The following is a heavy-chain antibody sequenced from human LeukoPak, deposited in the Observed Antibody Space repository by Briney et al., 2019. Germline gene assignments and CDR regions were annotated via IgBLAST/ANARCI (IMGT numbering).Heavy chain of an antibody. D-gene: IGHD5-18*01. CDR3: AKHGGYSYGYGFDY. J-gene: IGHJ4*02. Sequence: SETLSLTCTVSGGSISSYYWSWIRQPPGKGLEWIGYIYYSGSTNYNPSLKRRVTISVATSKNQFSLKLSSVTAADTAVYYCAKHGGYSYGYGFDYWGQGTLVTVSS. CDR1: GGSISSYY. CDR2: IYYSGST. V-gene: IGHV4-59*01.